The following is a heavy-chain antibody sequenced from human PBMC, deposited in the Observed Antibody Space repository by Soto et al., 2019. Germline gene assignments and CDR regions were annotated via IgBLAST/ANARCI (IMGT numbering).Heavy chain of an antibody. CDR2: IGGTDGDSDGVP. D-gene: IGHD3-9*01. Sequence: VQLLESGGDLVQPGGSLRLSCVASGFILNNYAMSWVRQAPGKGLEWVSTIGGTDGDSDGVPWYEDSVKGRFTISRDSSANTLFLHTDNLSAEDSALYYCVKRGRTWGAVDCWGQGTTVVVSS. V-gene: IGHV3-23*01. CDR3: VKRGRTWGAVDC. CDR1: GFILNNYA. J-gene: IGHJ3*01.